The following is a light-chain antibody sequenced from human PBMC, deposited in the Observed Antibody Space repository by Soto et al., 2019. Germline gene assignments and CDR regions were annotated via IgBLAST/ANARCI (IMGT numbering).Light chain of an antibody. CDR3: QQYNSYPWT. Sequence: DIQMTQSPSTLSASVGDRVTITCRASQNIDRWLAWYQQKPGKAPNLLIYGASSLESGVPSRFSGSGSGTEFTLTIRSLRPDDFATYYCQQYNSYPWTFGQGTKVEIK. CDR1: QNIDRW. J-gene: IGKJ1*01. CDR2: GAS. V-gene: IGKV1-5*03.